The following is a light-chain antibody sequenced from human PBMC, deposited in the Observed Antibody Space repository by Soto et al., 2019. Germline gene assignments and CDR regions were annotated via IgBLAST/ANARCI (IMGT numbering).Light chain of an antibody. V-gene: IGKV1-39*01. CDR3: QQSYSTPWT. CDR2: AAS. Sequence: DIQMTQSPSSLSASVGDRVTITCRASQSISRYLNWYQHKPGKAPNLLIYAASSFQSEVPSRFSGSGSGLDFTLTISSLQPEDFATYYCQQSYSTPWTFGQGTKVEIK. J-gene: IGKJ1*01. CDR1: QSISRY.